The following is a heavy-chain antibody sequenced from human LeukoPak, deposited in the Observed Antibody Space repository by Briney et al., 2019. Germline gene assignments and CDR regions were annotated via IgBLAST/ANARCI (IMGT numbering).Heavy chain of an antibody. CDR1: GGSISSSSYY. Sequence: SETLSLTCTVSGGSISSSSYYWGWIRQPPGKGLEWIGSIYYSGSTYYNPSLKSRVTISVDTSKNQFSLKLSSVTAADTAVYYCARDGAPYDFWNGYWDYWGQGTLVTVSS. V-gene: IGHV4-39*07. CDR3: ARDGAPYDFWNGYWDY. J-gene: IGHJ4*02. CDR2: IYYSGST. D-gene: IGHD3-3*01.